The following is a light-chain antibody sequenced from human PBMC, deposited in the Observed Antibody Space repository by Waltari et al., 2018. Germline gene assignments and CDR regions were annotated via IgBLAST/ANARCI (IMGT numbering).Light chain of an antibody. CDR1: QSISSY. Sequence: AIRITQSPSSLSASTGDRVTITCRASQSISSYLAWYQQKPGKDPKLLIYAASTLQSGVPSRFSGSGSGTNFTLTISCLQSEDFATYYCQLYYSYPFSFGQGTRLEIK. CDR3: QLYYSYPFS. CDR2: AAS. J-gene: IGKJ5*01. V-gene: IGKV1-8*01.